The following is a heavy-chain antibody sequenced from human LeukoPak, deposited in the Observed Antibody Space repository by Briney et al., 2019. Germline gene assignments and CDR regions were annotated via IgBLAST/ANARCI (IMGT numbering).Heavy chain of an antibody. CDR2: IKEDGTYT. J-gene: IGHJ4*02. CDR1: GFSFSKYW. CDR3: ARDSAGNDY. D-gene: IGHD6-13*01. Sequence: GGSLRLSCAASGFSFSKYWMHWVRQTPGEGLVWVARIKEDGTYTSYADSVKGRFTISRDNAKNSLYLQMNSLRAEDTAMYYCARDSAGNDYWGQGTLVTVSS. V-gene: IGHV3-74*01.